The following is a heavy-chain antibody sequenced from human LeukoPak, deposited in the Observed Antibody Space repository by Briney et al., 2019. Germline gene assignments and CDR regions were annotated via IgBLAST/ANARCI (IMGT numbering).Heavy chain of an antibody. CDR1: GGSISSYY. D-gene: IGHD6-6*01. CDR2: IYYSGST. Sequence: PSETLSLTCTLSGGSISSYYWSWVRQPPGKGLEWIGYIYYSGSTNYNPSLKSRVTISVDTSKKQFSLKLSSVTAADTAVYYCARGYSSSSGRPDYWGQGTLVTVSS. V-gene: IGHV4-59*08. J-gene: IGHJ4*02. CDR3: ARGYSSSSGRPDY.